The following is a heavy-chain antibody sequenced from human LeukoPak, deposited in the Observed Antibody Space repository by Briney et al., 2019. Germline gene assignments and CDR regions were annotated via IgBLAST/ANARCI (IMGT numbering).Heavy chain of an antibody. J-gene: IGHJ4*02. CDR2: IYHSGST. V-gene: IGHV4-38-2*02. CDR3: ARDKNWGQGVDY. CDR1: GYSISSGYY. D-gene: IGHD7-27*01. Sequence: PSETLSLACTVSGYSISSGYYWGWIRQPPGKGLEWIGSIYHSGSTYYNPSLKRRVTISVDTSKNQFSLKLSSVTAADTAVYYCARDKNWGQGVDYWGQGTLVTVSS.